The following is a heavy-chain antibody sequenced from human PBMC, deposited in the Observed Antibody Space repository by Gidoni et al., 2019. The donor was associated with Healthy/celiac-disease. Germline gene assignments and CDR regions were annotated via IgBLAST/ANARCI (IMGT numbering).Heavy chain of an antibody. D-gene: IGHD6-19*01. CDR1: GFHFSSYS. J-gene: IGHJ3*02. CDR3: ARGTKQWLVRRLDDAFDI. CDR2: ISSSSSYI. V-gene: IGHV3-21*01. Sequence: EVQLVESGGGLVKPGGSLRLSCAASGFHFSSYSMNWVRQAPGKGLEWVSSISSSSSYIYYADSVKGRFTISRDNAKNSLYLQMNSLRAEDTAVYYCARGTKQWLVRRLDDAFDIWGQGTMVTVSS.